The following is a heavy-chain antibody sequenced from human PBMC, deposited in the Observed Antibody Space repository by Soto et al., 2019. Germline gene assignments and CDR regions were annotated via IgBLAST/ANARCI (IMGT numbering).Heavy chain of an antibody. CDR2: IYATGTT. V-gene: IGHV4-4*07. Sequence: SETLSLTCTFSVASISGFYWSWIRKSAGKGLEWIGRIYATGTTDYNPSLKSRVMMSVDTSKKQFSLKLRSVTAADTAVYYCVRDGTKTLRDWFDPWGQGISVTVSS. CDR3: VRDGTKTLRDWFDP. CDR1: VASISGFY. D-gene: IGHD1-1*01. J-gene: IGHJ5*02.